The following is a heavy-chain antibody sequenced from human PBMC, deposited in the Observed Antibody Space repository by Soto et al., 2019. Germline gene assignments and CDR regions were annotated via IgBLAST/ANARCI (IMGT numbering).Heavy chain of an antibody. Sequence: PGESLKISCKGSGYSLTSYWIGWVRQMPGKGLEWMGIIYPGDSDTRYSPSFQGQVTISADKSISTAYLQWSSLKASDTAMYYCASPQLLWFGEAYVFDIWGQGTRATVSS. D-gene: IGHD3-10*01. CDR1: GYSLTSYW. V-gene: IGHV5-51*01. CDR3: ASPQLLWFGEAYVFDI. J-gene: IGHJ3*02. CDR2: IYPGDSDT.